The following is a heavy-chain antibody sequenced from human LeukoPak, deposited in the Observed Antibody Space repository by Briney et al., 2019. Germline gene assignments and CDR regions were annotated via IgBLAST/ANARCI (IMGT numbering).Heavy chain of an antibody. CDR3: VKVGGGGGWYWSP. D-gene: IGHD6-19*01. J-gene: IGHJ5*02. Sequence: PGGSLRLSCTGSGFTFSNYVMSWVRQAPGKRLEWVSGISDSGDDTDYADSVKGRFTISRDNSKNTLFLQMNILRVEDTAVYYCVKVGGGGGWYWSPWGQETLVTVSS. CDR2: ISDSGDDT. CDR1: GFTFSNYV. V-gene: IGHV3-23*01.